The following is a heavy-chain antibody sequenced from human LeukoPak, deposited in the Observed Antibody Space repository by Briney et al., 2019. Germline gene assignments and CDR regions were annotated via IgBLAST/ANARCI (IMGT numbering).Heavy chain of an antibody. CDR2: ISRYGGST. Sequence: PGGPLRLSCAASGFTFSYYAMHWVRQAPGKGLEYVSAISRYGGSTYHANSVKGRFTISRDNSKNMQYLQMGSLRAEDMAVYYRARWVSTSYESFDIWGQGTMVAVCS. CDR3: ARWVSTSYESFDI. CDR1: GFTFSYYA. V-gene: IGHV3-64*01. D-gene: IGHD6-6*01. J-gene: IGHJ3*02.